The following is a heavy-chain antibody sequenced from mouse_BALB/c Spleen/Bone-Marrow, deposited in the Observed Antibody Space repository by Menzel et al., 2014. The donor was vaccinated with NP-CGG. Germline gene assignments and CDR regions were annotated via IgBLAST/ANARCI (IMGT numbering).Heavy chain of an antibody. J-gene: IGHJ4*01. Sequence: EVQLVESGPGLVEPSQSLSLTCTVTGYSITSDYAWNWIRQFPGNKLEWMGYISYSGSTIYNPSLKSRISLTRDTSRNQFFLQLNSVTTEDTATYYCARGTLRGALDYWGQGTSVTVSS. D-gene: IGHD2-14*01. CDR2: ISYSGST. CDR1: GYSITSDYA. V-gene: IGHV3-2*02. CDR3: ARGTLRGALDY.